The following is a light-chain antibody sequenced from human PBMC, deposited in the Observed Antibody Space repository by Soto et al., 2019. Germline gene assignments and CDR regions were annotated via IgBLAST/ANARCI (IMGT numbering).Light chain of an antibody. CDR1: SSNIENNY. CDR3: ATWDSSLSGGV. CDR2: ENN. Sequence: QPVLTQPPSVSAAPGQRFTISCFGSSSNIENNYVSWYRQLPGTAPKLLIYENNKRPSGVPDRFSGSKSGTSATLGITGLETGDEADYYCATWDSSLSGGVFGTGTKVTVL. V-gene: IGLV1-51*02. J-gene: IGLJ1*01.